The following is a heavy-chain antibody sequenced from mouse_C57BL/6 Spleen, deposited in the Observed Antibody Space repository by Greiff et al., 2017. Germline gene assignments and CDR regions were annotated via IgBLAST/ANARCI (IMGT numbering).Heavy chain of an antibody. CDR2: IDPEDGDT. V-gene: IGHV14-1*01. Sequence: EVQLQQSGAELVRPGASVKLSCTASGFNIKDYYMHWVKQRPEQGLEWIGRIDPEDGDTEYAPKFQGKATMTADTSSNTAYLQLSSLTSEDTAVYYCTEGDYYGSFYAMDYWGQGTSVTVSS. D-gene: IGHD1-1*01. CDR3: TEGDYYGSFYAMDY. J-gene: IGHJ4*01. CDR1: GFNIKDYY.